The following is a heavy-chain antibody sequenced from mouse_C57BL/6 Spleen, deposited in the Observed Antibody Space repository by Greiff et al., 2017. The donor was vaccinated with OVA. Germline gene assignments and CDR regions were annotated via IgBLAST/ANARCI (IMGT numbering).Heavy chain of an antibody. CDR2: ICTGGGT. Sequence: VQLQESGPGLVAPSQSLSITCTVSGFSLTSYAISWVRQPPGKGLEWLGVICTGGGTNYNSALNSRLSISKDNSKSQVFLKMNSLQTDDTARYYCARNNDYDWAWFAYWGQGTLVTVSA. CDR3: ARNNDYDWAWFAY. J-gene: IGHJ3*01. D-gene: IGHD2-4*01. V-gene: IGHV2-9-1*01. CDR1: GFSLTSYA.